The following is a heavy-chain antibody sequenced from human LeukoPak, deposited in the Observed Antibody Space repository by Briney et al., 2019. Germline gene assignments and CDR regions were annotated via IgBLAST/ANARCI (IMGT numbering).Heavy chain of an antibody. D-gene: IGHD6-13*01. CDR1: VDSVSNNSAA. CDR2: TYYRSKWYN. Sequence: SQTLSLTFVISVDSVSNNSAAWNWIRQSPSRGLEWLGRTYYRSKWYNDYAVSVKSRITINPNTSKNQFSLQLKSVTPEDTAVYYCARGRSWGESGFDYWGQGTLVTVSS. V-gene: IGHV6-1*01. J-gene: IGHJ4*02. CDR3: ARGRSWGESGFDY.